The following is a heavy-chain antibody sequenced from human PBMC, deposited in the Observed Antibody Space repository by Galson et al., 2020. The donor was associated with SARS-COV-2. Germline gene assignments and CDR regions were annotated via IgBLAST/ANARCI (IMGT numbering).Heavy chain of an antibody. V-gene: IGHV3-21*01. D-gene: IGHD2-2*02. CDR2: ISSSSSYI. CDR1: GFTFSSYS. CDR3: AREGCSSTSCYTGFYYYYYMDV. Sequence: GESLKISCAASGFTFSSYSMNWVRQAPGKGLEWVSSISSSSSYIYYADSVKGRFTISRDNAKNSLYLQMNSLRAEDTAVYYCAREGCSSTSCYTGFYYYYYMDVWGKGTTVTVSS. J-gene: IGHJ6*03.